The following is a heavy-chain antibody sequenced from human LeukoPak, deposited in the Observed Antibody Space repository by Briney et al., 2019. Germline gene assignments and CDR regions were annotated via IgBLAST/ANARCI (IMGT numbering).Heavy chain of an antibody. Sequence: SGGSLRLSCAASGVTFSSYAMSWVRQAPGKGLEWVSAISGSGGSTYYADSVKGRFTISRDNSKNTLYLQMNSLRAEDTAVYYCAKDQGIAVAGGFDYWGQGTLVTVSS. J-gene: IGHJ4*02. D-gene: IGHD6-19*01. V-gene: IGHV3-23*01. CDR3: AKDQGIAVAGGFDY. CDR2: ISGSGGST. CDR1: GVTFSSYA.